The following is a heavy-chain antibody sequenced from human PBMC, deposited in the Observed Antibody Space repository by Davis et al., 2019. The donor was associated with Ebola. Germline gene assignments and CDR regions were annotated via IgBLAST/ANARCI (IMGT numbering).Heavy chain of an antibody. V-gene: IGHV3-21*05. J-gene: IGHJ4*02. Sequence: GGSLRLSCAASGFIFRTYTMHWVRQAPGKGPEWVSSISSSASYKNYADSVKGRFTISRDDAKKSLYLQMDSLRAEDTAVYYCAQQLGDYGGNALRYWGQGTLVTVSS. CDR2: ISSSASYK. D-gene: IGHD4-23*01. CDR1: GFIFRTYT. CDR3: AQQLGDYGGNALRY.